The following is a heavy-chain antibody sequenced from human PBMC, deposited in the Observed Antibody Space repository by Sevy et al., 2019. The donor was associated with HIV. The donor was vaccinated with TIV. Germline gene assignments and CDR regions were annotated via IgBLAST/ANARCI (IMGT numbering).Heavy chain of an antibody. Sequence: GESLRLSCAASGFTVRSNYMNWVRQAPGKGLEWVSAIYSGGTTYYADSLKGRLTISRDNSKNTVYLQMNSLRAEDTAVYYCAREYCSSTSCYTSAFDYWGQGTLVTVSS. V-gene: IGHV3-66*01. CDR2: IYSGGTT. CDR3: AREYCSSTSCYTSAFDY. D-gene: IGHD2-2*02. J-gene: IGHJ4*02. CDR1: GFTVRSNY.